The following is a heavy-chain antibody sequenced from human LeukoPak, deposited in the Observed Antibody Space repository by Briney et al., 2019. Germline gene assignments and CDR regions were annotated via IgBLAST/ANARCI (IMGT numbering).Heavy chain of an antibody. Sequence: GGSLRLSCAASGFTFSSYWMSWVRQAPGKGLEWVANIKQDGSEKYYVDSVKGRFTISRDNAKNSLYLQMNSLRAEDTAVYYCARAPFPEKEYYDILTGMGFNWFDPWGQGTLVTVSS. J-gene: IGHJ5*02. V-gene: IGHV3-7*02. CDR1: GFTFSSYW. D-gene: IGHD3-9*01. CDR3: ARAPFPEKEYYDILTGMGFNWFDP. CDR2: IKQDGSEK.